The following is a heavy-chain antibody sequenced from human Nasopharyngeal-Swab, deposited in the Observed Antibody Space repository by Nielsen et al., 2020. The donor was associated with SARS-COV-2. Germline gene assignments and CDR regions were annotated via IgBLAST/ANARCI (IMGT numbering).Heavy chain of an antibody. V-gene: IGHV3-74*01. CDR2: IHIDGSST. Sequence: GESLKISCAASGFTFSSYAMSWVRQAPGKGLVWVSCIHIDGSSTSYGDSVKGRFTISRDDAKNTLYLQMNSLRTEDTAVYYCARVDSASHRQIRYYNYYYMDVWGKGTTVTVSS. J-gene: IGHJ6*03. CDR1: GFTFSSYA. D-gene: IGHD1-26*01. CDR3: ARVDSASHRQIRYYNYYYMDV.